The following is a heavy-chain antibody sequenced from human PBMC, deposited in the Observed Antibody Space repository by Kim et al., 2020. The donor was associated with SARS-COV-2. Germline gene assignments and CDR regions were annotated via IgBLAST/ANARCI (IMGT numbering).Heavy chain of an antibody. D-gene: IGHD3-22*01. CDR2: IYHNGGT. CDR3: ARTSAKIVEGWFDP. Sequence: PSETLSLTCTVSGDSVRSGDYYWSWIRQSPGKGLEWIGYIYHNGGTYYHPSLKSRVTISEDTSKNQFSLELRSVTAADTAVYYCARTSAKIVEGWFDPWGQGSVVTVSS. J-gene: IGHJ5*02. V-gene: IGHV4-30-4*01. CDR1: GDSVRSGDYY.